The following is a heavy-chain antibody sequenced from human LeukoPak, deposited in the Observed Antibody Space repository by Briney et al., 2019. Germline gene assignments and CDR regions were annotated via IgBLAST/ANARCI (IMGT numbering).Heavy chain of an antibody. CDR1: GYTLTELS. CDR3: ATDRSCYYGSGRRAFDI. V-gene: IGHV1-24*01. J-gene: IGHJ3*02. Sequence: ASVKVSCKVSGYTLTELSMHWVRQAPGKGLEWMGGFDPEDGETIYAQKFQGRVTMTEDTSTDTAYMELSSLRSEDTAVYYCATDRSCYYGSGRRAFDIWGQGTMVTVSS. CDR2: FDPEDGET. D-gene: IGHD3-10*01.